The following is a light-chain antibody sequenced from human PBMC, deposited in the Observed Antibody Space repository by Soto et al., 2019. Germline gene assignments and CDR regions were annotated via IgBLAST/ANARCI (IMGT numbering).Light chain of an antibody. V-gene: IGKV1-39*01. CDR3: QQSHSTPPT. J-gene: IGKJ4*01. CDR2: AAS. CDR1: QSISSY. Sequence: DIQMTQSPSSLPASVGDRVTITCRASQSISSYLNWYQQKPGKAPKLLIYAASSLQSGVPSRFSGSGSGTDFTLTISSLQPEDFATYYCQQSHSTPPTFGGGTKVEIK.